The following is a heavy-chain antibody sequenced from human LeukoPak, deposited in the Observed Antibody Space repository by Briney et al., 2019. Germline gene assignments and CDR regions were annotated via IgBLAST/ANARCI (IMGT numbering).Heavy chain of an antibody. CDR2: INHSGST. J-gene: IGHJ4*02. CDR1: GGSFSGYY. V-gene: IGHV4-34*01. D-gene: IGHD3-3*02. Sequence: SETLSLTCAVYGGSFSGYYWSWIRQPPGKGLEWIGEINHSGSTNYNPSLKSRVTISVDTSKNQFSLKLSSVTAADTAVYYCARGIRDWGQGTLVTASS. CDR3: ARGIRD.